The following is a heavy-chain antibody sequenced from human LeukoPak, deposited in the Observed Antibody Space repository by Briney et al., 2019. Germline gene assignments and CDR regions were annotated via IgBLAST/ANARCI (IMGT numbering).Heavy chain of an antibody. V-gene: IGHV1-2*02. D-gene: IGHD4-23*01. CDR2: INPNSGGT. CDR3: ARDMAYGGNSDFDY. J-gene: IGHJ4*02. Sequence: ASVKVSFKASGYTFTGYYMHWVRQAPGQGLEWMGWINPNSGGTNYAQKFQGRVTMTRDTFTSTVYMELSSLRSEDTAVYYCARDMAYGGNSDFDYWGQGTLVTVSS. CDR1: GYTFTGYY.